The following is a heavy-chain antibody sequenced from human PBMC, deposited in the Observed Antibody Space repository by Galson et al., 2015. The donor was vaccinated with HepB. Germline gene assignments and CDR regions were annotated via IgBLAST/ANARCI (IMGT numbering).Heavy chain of an antibody. J-gene: IGHJ6*02. CDR2: INPNSGGT. V-gene: IGHV1-2*02. Sequence: SVKVSCKASGYTFTGYYMHWVRQAPGQGLEWMGWINPNSGGTNYAQKFQGRVTMTTDTSTSTAYMELRSLRSDDTAVYYCARDSPYYYDSSGYYYDYYYGMDVWGQGTTVTVSS. D-gene: IGHD3-22*01. CDR1: GYTFTGYY. CDR3: ARDSPYYYDSSGYYYDYYYGMDV.